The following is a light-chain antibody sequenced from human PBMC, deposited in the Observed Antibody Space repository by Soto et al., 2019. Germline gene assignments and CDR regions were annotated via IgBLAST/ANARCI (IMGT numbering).Light chain of an antibody. Sequence: EIVMTQSPATLSLSPGERATLSCRAGQSVSSNLAWYQQKPGRAARRVIYGGSTRATRIPARFSGSGSGTAFTLTIRSLQSEDFAVYYRQQYNTSPQFGQGTKVDIK. CDR1: QSVSSN. CDR3: QQYNTSPQ. CDR2: GGS. V-gene: IGKV3-15*01. J-gene: IGKJ1*01.